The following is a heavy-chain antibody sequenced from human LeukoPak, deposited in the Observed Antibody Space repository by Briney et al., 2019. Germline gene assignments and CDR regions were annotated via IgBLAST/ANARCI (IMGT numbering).Heavy chain of an antibody. CDR3: ATDNSHDWSYYFDY. Sequence: GASVKVSCKVSGYTLTELSMHWVRQAPGKGLEWMGGFDPEDGETIYAQKFQGRVTMTEDTSTDTAYMELSSLRSEDTAVYYCATDNSHDWSYYFDYWGQGTLVTVCS. V-gene: IGHV1-24*01. CDR2: FDPEDGET. CDR1: GYTLTELS. D-gene: IGHD3-3*01. J-gene: IGHJ4*02.